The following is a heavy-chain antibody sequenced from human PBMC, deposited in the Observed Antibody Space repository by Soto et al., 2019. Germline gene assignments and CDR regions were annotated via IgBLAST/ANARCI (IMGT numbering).Heavy chain of an antibody. CDR3: ARAGSLYSLDY. CDR1: GGSINSYY. Sequence: SETLSLTCTVSGGSINSYYWSWIRQPPGKGLEWIGYIYYSGSTNYNPSLKSRVTISVDTSKNQFSLKLRSVTAADTAVYYCARAGSLYSLDYWGQGTLVTVSS. CDR2: IYYSGST. J-gene: IGHJ4*02. D-gene: IGHD2-2*02. V-gene: IGHV4-59*12.